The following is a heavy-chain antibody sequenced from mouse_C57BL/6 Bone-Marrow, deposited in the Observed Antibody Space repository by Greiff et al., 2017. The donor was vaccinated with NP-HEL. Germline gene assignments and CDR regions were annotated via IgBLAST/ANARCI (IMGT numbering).Heavy chain of an antibody. J-gene: IGHJ4*01. CDR2: IDTSDSYT. V-gene: IGHV1-69*01. D-gene: IGHD3-2*02. CDR3: AREGDSSGPPYAMDY. Sequence: QVQLQQPGAELVMPGASVKLSCKASGYTFTSYWMHWVKQRPGQGLEWIGEIDTSDSYTNYNQKFKGKSTLTGDKSSSTAYMQLSSLTSEDSAVYYCAREGDSSGPPYAMDYWGQGTSVTVSS. CDR1: GYTFTSYW.